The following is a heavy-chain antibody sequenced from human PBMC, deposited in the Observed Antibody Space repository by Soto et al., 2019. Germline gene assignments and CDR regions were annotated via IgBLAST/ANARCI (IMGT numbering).Heavy chain of an antibody. CDR1: GFSFEIYC. Sequence: GGSLRLSCAASGFSFEIYCMGWVRQAPGKGLEWVATISGSGSATYSADSVKGRFTISRDNSKNTLYLQMNSLRAEDTAVYYCAKDIDIVEVVAASPPDYWGQGTLVTVSS. CDR3: AKDIDIVEVVAASPPDY. D-gene: IGHD2-15*01. J-gene: IGHJ4*02. CDR2: ISGSGSAT. V-gene: IGHV3-23*01.